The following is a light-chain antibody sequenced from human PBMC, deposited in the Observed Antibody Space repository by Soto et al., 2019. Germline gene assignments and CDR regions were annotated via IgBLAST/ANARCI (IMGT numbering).Light chain of an antibody. Sequence: DIQMTQSPSTLSASVGDRVSITCRASHSISTSSWLAWHQQKPGQAPKLLVYKASTLESGVPSRFSGSGSGTEFTLTINSLQPDDFATYYCQHSGAFGQGTKVEIK. CDR3: QHSGA. V-gene: IGKV1-5*03. CDR2: KAS. J-gene: IGKJ1*01. CDR1: HSISTSSW.